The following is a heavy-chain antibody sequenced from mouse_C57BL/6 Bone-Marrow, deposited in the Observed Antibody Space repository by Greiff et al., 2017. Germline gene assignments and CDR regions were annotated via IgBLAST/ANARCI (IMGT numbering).Heavy chain of an antibody. J-gene: IGHJ3*01. CDR1: GYTFTNYW. V-gene: IGHV1-63*01. Sequence: QVQLQQSGAELVRPGTSVKMSCKASGYTFTNYWIGWAKQRPGNGLEWIGDIYTGGGYTNYTETFKGKATLTADKYSSTAYMQFSSRTSEDSAIYYCARWGDGPAWFAYWGQGTLVTVSA. D-gene: IGHD2-3*01. CDR2: IYTGGGYT. CDR3: ARWGDGPAWFAY.